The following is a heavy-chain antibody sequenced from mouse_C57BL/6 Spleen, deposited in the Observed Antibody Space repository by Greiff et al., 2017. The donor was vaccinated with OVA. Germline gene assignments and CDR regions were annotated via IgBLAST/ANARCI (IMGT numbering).Heavy chain of an antibody. J-gene: IGHJ4*01. D-gene: IGHD3-2*02. CDR3: ARGRQLRVPMGY. CDR2: INPNNGGT. CDR1: GYTFTDYN. V-gene: IGHV1-18*01. Sequence: EVQLQQSGPELVKPGASVKIPCKASGYTFTDYNMDWVKQSHGKSLEWIGDINPNNGGTIYNQKFKGKATLTVDKSSSTAYMELRSLTSEDTAVYSCARGRQLRVPMGYWGQGTSVTVSS.